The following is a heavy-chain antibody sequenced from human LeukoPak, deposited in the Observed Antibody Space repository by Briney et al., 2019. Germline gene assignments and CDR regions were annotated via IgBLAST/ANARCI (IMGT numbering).Heavy chain of an antibody. Sequence: ASVKVSCKASGYTFTGYYMHWVRQAPGQGLEWMGWINPNSGGTNYAQKFQGRVTMTRDTSISTAYMELGRLRSDDTAVYYCARSPTVIRPFDYWGQGTLVTVSS. CDR2: INPNSGGT. CDR3: ARSPTVIRPFDY. J-gene: IGHJ4*02. V-gene: IGHV1-2*02. D-gene: IGHD4-11*01. CDR1: GYTFTGYY.